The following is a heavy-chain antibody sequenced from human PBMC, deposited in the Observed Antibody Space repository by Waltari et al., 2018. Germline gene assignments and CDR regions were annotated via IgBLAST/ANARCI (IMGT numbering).Heavy chain of an antibody. CDR1: DYSIGSGYY. CDR2: IYHEGNT. Sequence: QVQLQESGPALVRPSETLSLTCVVSDYSIGSGYYWGWIRQAPGKGLEWIANIYHEGNTYNNPALKSRVAISMDTSENQFSLKLRSVTATDTAVYYCARLALGYCTSPRCRQNESWGQGTLVTVSS. CDR3: ARLALGYCTSPRCRQNES. J-gene: IGHJ5*02. V-gene: IGHV4-38-2*01. D-gene: IGHD2-8*01.